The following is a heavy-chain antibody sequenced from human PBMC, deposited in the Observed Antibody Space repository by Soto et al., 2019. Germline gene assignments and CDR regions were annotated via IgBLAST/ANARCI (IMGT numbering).Heavy chain of an antibody. V-gene: IGHV1-69*01. CDR2: IIPIFGTA. CDR3: AREGIAAAGTYDY. D-gene: IGHD6-13*01. CDR1: GGTFSSYA. Sequence: VSCKASGGTFSSYAISWVRQAPGQGLEWMGGIIPIFGTANYAQKFQGRVTITADESTSTAYMELSSLRSEDTAVYYCAREGIAAAGTYDYWGQGTLVTVSS. J-gene: IGHJ4*02.